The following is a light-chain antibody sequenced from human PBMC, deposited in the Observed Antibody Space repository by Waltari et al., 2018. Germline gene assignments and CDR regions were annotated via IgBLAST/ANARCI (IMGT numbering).Light chain of an antibody. Sequence: DIQLTQSPSFLSASVGDRVTITCRACQGISSSLAWYQQKPGKAPKLLIYPASTLQSGVPSRFSGSGSGTEFTLTISSLQPEDFATYYCQQLNSYPRSTFGGGTKVEIK. V-gene: IGKV1-9*01. CDR2: PAS. CDR1: QGISSS. CDR3: QQLNSYPRST. J-gene: IGKJ4*01.